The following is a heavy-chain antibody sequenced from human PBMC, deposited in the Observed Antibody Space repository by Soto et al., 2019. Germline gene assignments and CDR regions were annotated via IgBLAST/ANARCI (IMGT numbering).Heavy chain of an antibody. CDR1: CWSFQRCY. Sequence: SGNLSPNLPGHCWSFQRCYLTWDRQPPGRGLEWIGEINHSGSTNYNPSLKSRVTISVDTSKNQFSLKLPSVIAAETAVYYCARDKITGLFDYWGQGTLVTVSS. D-gene: IGHD2-8*02. V-gene: IGHV4-34*01. CDR2: INHSGST. J-gene: IGHJ4*02. CDR3: ARDKITGLFDY.